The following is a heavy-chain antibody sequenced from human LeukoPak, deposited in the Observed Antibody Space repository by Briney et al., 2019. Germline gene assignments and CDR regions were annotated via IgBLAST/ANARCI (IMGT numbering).Heavy chain of an antibody. J-gene: IGHJ4*02. Sequence: GGSLRLSCAASGFTVSSNYMSWVRQAPGKGLEWVSVIYSGGSTYYADSVKGRFTISRDNSKNTLYLQMNSLRAEDTAVYYCAKVIRVVVVPAASNYWGQGTLVTVSS. CDR2: IYSGGST. V-gene: IGHV3-66*01. D-gene: IGHD2-2*01. CDR1: GFTVSSNY. CDR3: AKVIRVVVVPAASNY.